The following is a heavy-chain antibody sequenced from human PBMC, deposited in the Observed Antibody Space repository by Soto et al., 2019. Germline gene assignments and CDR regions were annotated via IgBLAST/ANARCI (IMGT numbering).Heavy chain of an antibody. CDR2: IYWDGDR. J-gene: IGHJ6*02. CDR1: GFSLSTGGMG. V-gene: IGHV2-5*02. D-gene: IGHD2-21*02. Sequence: SGPTLVNPTQTLTLTCTFSGFSLSTGGMGVGWIRQPPGKALEWLAFIYWDGDRRYSPSLMNRLTIAKDTSKNQVVLTMTNMDPVDTATYYCVHSRCGGDCLQSYSSHYYYGVDIWGQGTTVTVSS. CDR3: VHSRCGGDCLQSYSSHYYYGVDI.